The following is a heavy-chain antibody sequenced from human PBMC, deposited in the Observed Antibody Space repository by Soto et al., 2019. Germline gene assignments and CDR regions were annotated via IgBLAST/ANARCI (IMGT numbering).Heavy chain of an antibody. CDR2: IYHSGST. CDR3: ARGVLRYFDWFRHYYYGMDV. D-gene: IGHD3-9*01. V-gene: IGHV4-4*02. Sequence: SETLSLTCAVAGGSISSSNWWSWVRQPPGKGLEWIGEIYHSGSTNYNPSLKSRVTISVDKSKNQFSLKLSSVTAADTAVHYCARGVLRYFDWFRHYYYGMDVWGQGTTVTVSS. CDR1: GGSISSSNW. J-gene: IGHJ6*02.